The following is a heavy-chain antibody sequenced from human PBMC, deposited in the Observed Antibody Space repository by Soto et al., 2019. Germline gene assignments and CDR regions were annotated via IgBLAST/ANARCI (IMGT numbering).Heavy chain of an antibody. CDR3: AKQRADYGSGSDTYYFDF. V-gene: IGHV3-23*01. Sequence: EVQLLESGGGLVQPGGSLRLSCSTSGFTFSTYAMNWVRQAPGKGLEWVSGLSGSGGTTYYADSVRGRFTISRDNSKNTLFLQMNSLRAEDTALYYCAKQRADYGSGSDTYYFDFWGQVTLVTVSS. J-gene: IGHJ4*02. D-gene: IGHD3-10*01. CDR1: GFTFSTYA. CDR2: LSGSGGTT.